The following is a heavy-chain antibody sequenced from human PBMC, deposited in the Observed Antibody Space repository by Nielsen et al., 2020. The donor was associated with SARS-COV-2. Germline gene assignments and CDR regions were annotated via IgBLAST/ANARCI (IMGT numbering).Heavy chain of an antibody. CDR2: IIPILGIA. CDR1: GYTFTSYG. Sequence: SVKVSCKASGYTFTSYGISWVRQAPGQGLEWMGRIIPILGIANYAQKFQGRVTITADKSTSAAYMELSSLRSEDTAVYYCARDRMDYWGQGTLVTVSS. CDR3: ARDRMDY. J-gene: IGHJ4*02. V-gene: IGHV1-69*04.